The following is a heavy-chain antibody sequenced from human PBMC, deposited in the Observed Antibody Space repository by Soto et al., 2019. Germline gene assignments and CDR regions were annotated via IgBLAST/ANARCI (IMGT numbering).Heavy chain of an antibody. CDR1: GVTFSSYA. D-gene: IGHD2-2*01. Sequence: PGGSLRLSCAASGVTFSSYAMSWVRQAPGKGLEWVSAISGSGGSTYYADSVKGRFTTSRDNSKNTLYLQMNSLRAEDTAVYYCAKDYSDIVVVPAAMPAPSFDYWGQGTLVTVSS. J-gene: IGHJ4*02. CDR3: AKDYSDIVVVPAAMPAPSFDY. CDR2: ISGSGGST. V-gene: IGHV3-23*01.